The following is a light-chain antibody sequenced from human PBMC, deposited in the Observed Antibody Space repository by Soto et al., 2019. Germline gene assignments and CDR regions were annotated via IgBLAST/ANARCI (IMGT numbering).Light chain of an antibody. CDR2: SNN. J-gene: IGLJ3*02. CDR1: SSNIGSNT. V-gene: IGLV1-44*01. CDR3: AAWDDSLNGGV. Sequence: QSVLTQPPSASGTPGQRVTISCSGSSSNIGSNTVNWYQQLPGTAPKLLIYSNNQRPSGVPDRFSGSKSGTSASLAIRGLQSEYEADYYCAAWDDSLNGGVFGGGTKLTVL.